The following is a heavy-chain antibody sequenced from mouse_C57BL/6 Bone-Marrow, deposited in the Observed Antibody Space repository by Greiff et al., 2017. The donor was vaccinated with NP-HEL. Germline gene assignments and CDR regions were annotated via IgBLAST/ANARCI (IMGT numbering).Heavy chain of an antibody. CDR2: IHPNSGST. Sequence: QGQLQQPGAELVKPGASVKLPCKASGYTFTSYWMHWVKQRPGQGLEWIGMIHPNSGSTNYNEKFKSKATLTVDQSSSTAYMQLSSLTSEDSAVYYCARYYGNYHYFDYWGQGTTLTVSS. CDR3: ARYYGNYHYFDY. D-gene: IGHD2-1*01. V-gene: IGHV1-64*01. CDR1: GYTFTSYW. J-gene: IGHJ2*01.